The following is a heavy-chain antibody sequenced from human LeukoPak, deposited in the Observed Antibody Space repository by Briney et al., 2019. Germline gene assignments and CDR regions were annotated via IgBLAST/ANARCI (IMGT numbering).Heavy chain of an antibody. CDR1: GYTFTAYH. D-gene: IGHD3-22*01. Sequence: ASVKVSCKASGYTFTAYHMHRVRQAPGQGLEWMGIINPNDGSTNYAQRFQGRVTMTRDRSTSTVYMELSSLRSEDTAVYYYARGTQIDSSVYYAGHFDYWGQGTLVTVSS. J-gene: IGHJ4*02. CDR3: ARGTQIDSSVYYAGHFDY. CDR2: INPNDGST. V-gene: IGHV1-46*01.